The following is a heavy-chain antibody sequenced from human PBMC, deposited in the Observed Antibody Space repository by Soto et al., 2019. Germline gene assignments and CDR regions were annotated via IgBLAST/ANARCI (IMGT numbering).Heavy chain of an antibody. CDR3: ARWKVTTRSGILYYYYGMDV. V-gene: IGHV3-21*01. Sequence: EVQLVESGGGLVKPGGSLRLSCAASGFTFSSYSMNWVRQAPGKGLEWVSSISSSSSYIYYADSVKGRFTISRDNAKNSLYLQMNRLRAEDTAVYYCARWKVTTRSGILYYYYGMDVWGQGTTVTVSS. J-gene: IGHJ6*02. CDR2: ISSSSSYI. CDR1: GFTFSSYS. D-gene: IGHD4-17*01.